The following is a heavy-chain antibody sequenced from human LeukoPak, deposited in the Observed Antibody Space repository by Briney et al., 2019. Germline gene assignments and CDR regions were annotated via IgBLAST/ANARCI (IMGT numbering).Heavy chain of an antibody. J-gene: IGHJ4*02. V-gene: IGHV4-59*01. D-gene: IGHD3-22*01. CDR1: GGSISSYY. Sequence: PSETLSLTCTVSGGSISSYYWSWIRQPPGKGLEWIGYIYYSGSTNYNPSLKGRVTISVDTSKNQFSLKLSSVTAADTAVYYCAAPGSYDSSGYYFNWGQGTLVTVSS. CDR3: AAPGSYDSSGYYFN. CDR2: IYYSGST.